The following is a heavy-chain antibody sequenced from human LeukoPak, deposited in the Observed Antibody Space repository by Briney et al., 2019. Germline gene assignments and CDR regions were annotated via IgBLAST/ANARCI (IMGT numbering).Heavy chain of an antibody. V-gene: IGHV4-34*01. CDR3: ARRWNYGRNYYIDV. D-gene: IGHD1-7*01. CDR2: INDSGRA. J-gene: IGHJ6*03. Sequence: SETLSLTCAVYGGSFSNYYWSWIRPPPGKGLEWLGEINDSGRANYNPSLMSRVTVSVDMSKNQFSLRLTSVTATDTAVYYCARRWNYGRNYYIDVWGKGATVSVSS. CDR1: GGSFSNYY.